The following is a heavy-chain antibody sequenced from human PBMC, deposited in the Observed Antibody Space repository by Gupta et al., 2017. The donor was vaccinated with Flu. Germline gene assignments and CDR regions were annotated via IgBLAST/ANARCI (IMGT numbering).Heavy chain of an antibody. CDR2: IWYNGNYK. V-gene: IGHV3-33*03. CDR1: GFTFSHNG. Sequence: VQLVASGGGVVQPGGSIRLSCAASGFTFSHNGINWVRQAPGKGLEWVAVIWYNGNYKYYADSLKGRFTISRDNSKDTAYLQIDSLRAEDTGLYYCAKSVYCSGGGCYSPADHWGQGTQVTVSS. CDR3: AKSVYCSGGGCYSPADH. D-gene: IGHD2-15*01. J-gene: IGHJ4*02.